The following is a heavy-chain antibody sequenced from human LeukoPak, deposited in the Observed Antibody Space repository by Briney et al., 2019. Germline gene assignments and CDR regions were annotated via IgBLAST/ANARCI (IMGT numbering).Heavy chain of an antibody. CDR1: GGSISSGGHY. CDR3: ARGGAYCSSTSCYLRGDWFDP. V-gene: IGHV4-31*11. Sequence: PSETLSLTCAVSGGSISSGGHYWSWIRQHPGKGLEWVGYIFYSGSTYYNLSLKSRVLISVDTSKSQFSLKLSSVTAADTAVYYCARGGAYCSSTSCYLRGDWFDPWGQGTLVTVSS. J-gene: IGHJ5*02. D-gene: IGHD2-2*01. CDR2: IFYSGST.